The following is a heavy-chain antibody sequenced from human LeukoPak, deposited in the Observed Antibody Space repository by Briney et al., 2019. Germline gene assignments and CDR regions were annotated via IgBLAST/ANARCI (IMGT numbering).Heavy chain of an antibody. CDR3: ARLLVPGWFDP. V-gene: IGHV4-39*01. CDR2: IYHSGST. J-gene: IGHJ5*02. Sequence: PSETLSLTCTVSGGSIRSSSYYWGWICQPPGTGLEWIGEIYHSGSTNYNPSLKSRVTISVDTSMNQFSLKLSSVTAADTAVYYCARLLVPGWFDPWGQGTLVTVSS. D-gene: IGHD2-2*01. CDR1: GGSIRSSSYY.